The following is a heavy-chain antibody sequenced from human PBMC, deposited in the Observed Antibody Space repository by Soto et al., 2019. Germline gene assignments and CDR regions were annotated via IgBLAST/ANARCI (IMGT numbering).Heavy chain of an antibody. D-gene: IGHD6-19*01. CDR1: GFSLSTSGVG. J-gene: IGHJ5*02. V-gene: IGHV2-5*02. Sequence: SGPTLVNPTQTLTLTCTFSGFSLSTSGVGVGWIRQPPGKALEWLALIYWDDDERFCPSLESRLSITKDTSKNQVALTMTDVDPMDTGTYYCVHRAVNGDAWFDPWGQGTLVTVSS. CDR3: VHRAVNGDAWFDP. CDR2: IYWDDDE.